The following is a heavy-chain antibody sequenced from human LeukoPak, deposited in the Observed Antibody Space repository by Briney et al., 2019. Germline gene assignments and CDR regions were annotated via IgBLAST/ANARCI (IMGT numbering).Heavy chain of an antibody. D-gene: IGHD6-25*01. Sequence: SETLSLTCAVYGGSFSGYYWSWIRQPPGKGLEWIGEINHSGSTNYNPSLKSRVIISVDTSKNQFSLKLSSVTAADTAVYYCAREGRRIAARRVAFDYWGQGTLVTVSS. CDR1: GGSFSGYY. CDR2: INHSGST. CDR3: AREGRRIAARRVAFDY. J-gene: IGHJ4*02. V-gene: IGHV4-34*01.